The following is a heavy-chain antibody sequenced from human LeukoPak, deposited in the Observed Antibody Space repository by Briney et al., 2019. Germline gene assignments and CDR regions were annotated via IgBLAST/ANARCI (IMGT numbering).Heavy chain of an antibody. J-gene: IGHJ3*02. CDR2: IYYSGST. CDR3: AREGILGRAFDI. D-gene: IGHD2-15*01. V-gene: IGHV4-59*01. Sequence: SETLSLTCAVSGGSISSYYWSWIRQPPGKGLEWIGYIYYSGSTNYNPSLKSRVTISVDTSKNQFSLKLSSVTAADTAVYYCAREGILGRAFDIWGQGTMVTVSS. CDR1: GGSISSYY.